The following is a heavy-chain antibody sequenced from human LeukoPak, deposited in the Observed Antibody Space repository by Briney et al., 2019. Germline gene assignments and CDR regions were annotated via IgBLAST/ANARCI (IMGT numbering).Heavy chain of an antibody. Sequence: TGGSLRLSCAASGFTFSSYSMNWVRQAPGKGLEWVSSISSSSSYIYYADSVKGRFTISRDNAKNSLYLQMNSLRAEDTAVYYCARDFGYEYSSSWYAFDIWGQGTMVTVSS. D-gene: IGHD6-6*01. V-gene: IGHV3-21*01. CDR3: ARDFGYEYSSSWYAFDI. CDR2: ISSSSSYI. CDR1: GFTFSSYS. J-gene: IGHJ3*02.